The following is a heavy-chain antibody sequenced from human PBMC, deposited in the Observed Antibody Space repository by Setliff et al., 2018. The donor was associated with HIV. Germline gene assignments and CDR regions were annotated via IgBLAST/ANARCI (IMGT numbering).Heavy chain of an antibody. CDR1: GYIFIDYY. CDR2: INPRGGST. Sequence: ASVKVSCKASGYIFIDYYMHWVRQAPGQGLEWMGMINPRGGSTSYAQNFQGRVTMTRDTSTHTVYMELSSLRSEDTAVYYCARDLSISNPYYDILTGPGVYWGQGTLVTVSS. V-gene: IGHV1-46*01. CDR3: ARDLSISNPYYDILTGPGVY. D-gene: IGHD3-9*01. J-gene: IGHJ4*02.